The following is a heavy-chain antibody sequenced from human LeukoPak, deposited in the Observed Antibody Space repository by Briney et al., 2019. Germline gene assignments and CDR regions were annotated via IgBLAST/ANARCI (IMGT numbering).Heavy chain of an antibody. V-gene: IGHV1-46*01. CDR3: ARDAFLSSSLSPIDY. Sequence: GASGKVSCKASGYIFTNYYMHWVRQAPGQGLEGMGIINTSGGSASYAQKLQGRVTMTRDTSTSTVYMELSSLRSEDTALYYCARDAFLSSSLSPIDYWGQGTLVTVSS. J-gene: IGHJ4*02. CDR1: GYIFTNYY. CDR2: INTSGGSA. D-gene: IGHD2-15*01.